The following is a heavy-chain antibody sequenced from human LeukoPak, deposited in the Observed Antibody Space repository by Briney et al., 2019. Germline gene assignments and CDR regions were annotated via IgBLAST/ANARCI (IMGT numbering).Heavy chain of an antibody. CDR3: ARDYGDAENWFDP. CDR2: INPNSGGT. D-gene: IGHD4-17*01. V-gene: IGHV1-2*02. J-gene: IGHJ5*02. Sequence: ASVKVSCKASGYTFTGYYMHWVRQAPGQGLEWMGWINPNSGGTNYAQKFQGRVTITADESTSTAYMELSSLRSEDTAVYYCARDYGDAENWFDPWGQGTLVTVSS. CDR1: GYTFTGYY.